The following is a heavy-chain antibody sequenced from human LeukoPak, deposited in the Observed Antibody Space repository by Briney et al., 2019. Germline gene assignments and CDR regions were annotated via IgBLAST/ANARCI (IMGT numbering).Heavy chain of an antibody. Sequence: PGGSLRLSCVASGFSFNNYRMTWVRQAPGKGLEWVANIKQDGSEKQYVDCVKGRFAISRDNAKKSLYLQINTLRAEGTAVYYCVRGPHIAATSYWGQGTLVTVSS. V-gene: IGHV3-7*03. CDR1: GFSFNNYR. J-gene: IGHJ4*02. CDR3: VRGPHIAATSY. D-gene: IGHD6-25*01. CDR2: IKQDGSEK.